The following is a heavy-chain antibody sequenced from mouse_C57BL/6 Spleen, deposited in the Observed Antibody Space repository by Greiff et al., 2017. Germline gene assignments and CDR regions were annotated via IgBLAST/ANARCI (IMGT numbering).Heavy chain of an antibody. D-gene: IGHD2-4*01. J-gene: IGHJ4*01. CDR1: GYTFTDYY. CDR2: IFPGSGST. CDR3: ARWRYDYDGFDYAMDY. Sequence: VQLQQSGPELVKPGASVKISCKASGYTFTDYYINWVKQRPGQGLEWIGWIFPGSGSTYYNEKFKGKATLTVDKSSSTSYMLLSGLTSEDSAFYFCARWRYDYDGFDYAMDYWGQGTSVTVSS. V-gene: IGHV1-75*01.